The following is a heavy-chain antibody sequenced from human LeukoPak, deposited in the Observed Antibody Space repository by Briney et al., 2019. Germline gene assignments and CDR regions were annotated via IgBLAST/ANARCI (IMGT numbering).Heavy chain of an antibody. CDR1: GCTFSSYS. CDR2: ISSSSSYI. J-gene: IGHJ6*02. CDR3: ASGYYYGSDDFYYGMDV. Sequence: GGSLRLSCAASGCTFSSYSMNWVRQAPGKGLEWVSSISSSSSYIYYADSVKGRFTISRDNSKNTLYLQMNSLRAEDTAVYYCASGYYYGSDDFYYGMDVWGQGTTVTVSS. V-gene: IGHV3-21*01. D-gene: IGHD3-10*01.